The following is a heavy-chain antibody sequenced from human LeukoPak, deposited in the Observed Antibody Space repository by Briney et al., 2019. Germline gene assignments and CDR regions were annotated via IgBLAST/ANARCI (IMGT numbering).Heavy chain of an antibody. Sequence: GSLRLSCAASGFTFSDYYMSWIRQPAGKGLEWIGRIYTSGSTNYNPSLKSRVTISVDTSKNQFSLKLSSVTAADTAVYYCARVRYFDWLLYWWFDPWGQGTLVTVSS. CDR3: ARVRYFDWLLYWWFDP. V-gene: IGHV4-4*07. J-gene: IGHJ5*02. CDR2: IYTSGST. D-gene: IGHD3-9*01. CDR1: GFTFSDYY.